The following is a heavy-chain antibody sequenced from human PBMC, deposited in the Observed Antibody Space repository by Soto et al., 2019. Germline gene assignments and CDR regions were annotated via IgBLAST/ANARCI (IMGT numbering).Heavy chain of an antibody. Sequence: GGSLRLSCAASGFTFNNYAMSWVRQAPGKGLEWVSAISANGQGIYYADSVKGRFIISRDSSKNTVFLHMDSLTAENTAVYYCAKDRNYPRDQFHNWGQGTLVTVSS. D-gene: IGHD1-7*01. J-gene: IGHJ4*02. CDR2: ISANGQGI. V-gene: IGHV3-23*01. CDR1: GFTFNNYA. CDR3: AKDRNYPRDQFHN.